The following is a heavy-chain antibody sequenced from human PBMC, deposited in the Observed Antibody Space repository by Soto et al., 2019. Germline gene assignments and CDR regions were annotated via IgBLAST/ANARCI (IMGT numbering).Heavy chain of an antibody. Sequence: ASVKVSCKASGYTFTSYDINWVRQATGQGLEWMGWMNPNSGNTGYAQKFQGRVTMTRDTSTSTVYMELSSLRSEDTAVYYCARVSGWYGWFDPWGQGTLVTVSS. CDR2: MNPNSGNT. D-gene: IGHD6-19*01. CDR3: ARVSGWYGWFDP. J-gene: IGHJ5*02. CDR1: GYTFTSYD. V-gene: IGHV1-8*01.